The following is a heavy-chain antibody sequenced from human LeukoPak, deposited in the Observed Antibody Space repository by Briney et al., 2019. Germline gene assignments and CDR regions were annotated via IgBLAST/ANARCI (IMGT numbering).Heavy chain of an antibody. CDR1: GYTFTSYG. V-gene: IGHV1-18*01. CDR2: ISAYNGNT. D-gene: IGHD5-24*01. Sequence: ASVKVSCKSSGYTFTSYGICWVRPAPGQGLAWMGWISAYNGNTNYAQKLQGRVTMTTDTSTSTAYMELRSLRSDDTAVYYCARAFERGLQGELDYWGQGTLVTVSS. CDR3: ARAFERGLQGELDY. J-gene: IGHJ4*02.